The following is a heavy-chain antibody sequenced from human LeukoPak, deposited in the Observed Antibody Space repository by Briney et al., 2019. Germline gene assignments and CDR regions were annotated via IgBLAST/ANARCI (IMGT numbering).Heavy chain of an antibody. V-gene: IGHV1-2*02. CDR2: INPNSGGT. CDR1: GYTFTGYY. J-gene: IGHJ5*02. Sequence: ASVKVSCKASGYTFTGYYMHWVRQAPGQGLEWMGWINPNSGGTNYAQKFQGRVTMTRDTSISTAYMELSRLRSDDTAVYYCARDLYYGSGIAESWFDPWGQGTLVTVSS. CDR3: ARDLYYGSGIAESWFDP. D-gene: IGHD3-10*01.